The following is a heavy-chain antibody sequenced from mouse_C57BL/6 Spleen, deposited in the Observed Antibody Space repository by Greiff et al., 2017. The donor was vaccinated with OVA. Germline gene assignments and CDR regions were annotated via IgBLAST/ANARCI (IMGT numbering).Heavy chain of an antibody. Sequence: QVQLQQPGAELVRPGSSVKLSCKASGYTFTSYWMPWVKQRPIQGLEWIGNIDPSDSETHYNQKFKDKATLTVDKSSSTAYMQLSSLTSEGSAVYYGASSYDYEAYYAMDYWGQGTSVTVSS. CDR3: ASSYDYEAYYAMDY. D-gene: IGHD2-4*01. V-gene: IGHV1-52*01. CDR2: IDPSDSET. CDR1: GYTFTSYW. J-gene: IGHJ4*01.